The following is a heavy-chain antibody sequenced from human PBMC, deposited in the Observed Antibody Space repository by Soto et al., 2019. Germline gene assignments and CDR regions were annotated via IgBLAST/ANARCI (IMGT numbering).Heavy chain of an antibody. V-gene: IGHV4-59*01. Sequence: SETLSLTCTVSGGSISSYYWSWIRQPPGKGLEWIGYIYYSGSTNYNPSLKSRVTISVDTSKNQFSLKLSSVTAADTAVYYCARVRYSSSWEYYFDYWGQGTLVTVSS. J-gene: IGHJ4*02. D-gene: IGHD6-13*01. CDR2: IYYSGST. CDR3: ARVRYSSSWEYYFDY. CDR1: GGSISSYY.